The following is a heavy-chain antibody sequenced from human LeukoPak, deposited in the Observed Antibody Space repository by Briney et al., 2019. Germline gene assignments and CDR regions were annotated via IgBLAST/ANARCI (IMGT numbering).Heavy chain of an antibody. V-gene: IGHV1-8*01. CDR3: ARHGSYYGSAPHYYFDY. D-gene: IGHD3-10*01. CDR1: GYTFTSYD. J-gene: IGHJ4*02. CDR2: MNPNSGNT. Sequence: GASVKVSCKASGYTFTSYDINWVRQATGQGLEWMGWMNPNSGNTGYAQKFQGRVTMTRNTSISTAYMELSSLRSEDTAVYYCARHGSYYGSAPHYYFDYWGQGTLVTVSS.